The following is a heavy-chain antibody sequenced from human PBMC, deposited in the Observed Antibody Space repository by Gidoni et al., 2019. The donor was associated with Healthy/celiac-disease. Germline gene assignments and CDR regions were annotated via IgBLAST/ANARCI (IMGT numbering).Heavy chain of an antibody. V-gene: IGHV3-33*01. CDR1: GFTSSSYG. J-gene: IGHJ6*02. Sequence: QVQLVESGGGVVHPGRSRRLSCSASGFTSSSYGMHWVRQAPGKGLALVAVIWYDGSNKYYADSVKGRFTISRDNSTNTLYLQMNSLRAEDTAVYYCARDYSSSGTTYYGMDVWGQGTTVTVSS. CDR3: ARDYSSSGTTYYGMDV. D-gene: IGHD6-6*01. CDR2: IWYDGSNK.